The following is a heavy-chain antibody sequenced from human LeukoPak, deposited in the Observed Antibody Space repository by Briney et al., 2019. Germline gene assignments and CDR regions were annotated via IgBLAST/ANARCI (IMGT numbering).Heavy chain of an antibody. CDR3: ARLGSWGMDV. CDR1: GFTFSSCS. D-gene: IGHD6-6*01. V-gene: IGHV3-48*01. Sequence: GGSLRLSCAASGFTFSSCSMNWVRQAPGKGLEWVSYISSSSSTIYYADSVKGRFTISRDNAKNSLYLQMNSQRAEDTAVYYCARLGSWGMDVWGQGTTVTVSS. J-gene: IGHJ6*02. CDR2: ISSSSSTI.